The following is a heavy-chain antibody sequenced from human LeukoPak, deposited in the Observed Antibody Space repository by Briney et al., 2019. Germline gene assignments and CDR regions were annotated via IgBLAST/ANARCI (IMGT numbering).Heavy chain of an antibody. CDR2: INHSGST. CDR3: ARYCSSTSCSHAEAFDI. Sequence: SETLSLTCAVYGGSFSGYYWSWIRQPPGKGLEWIGEINHSGSTNYNPSLKSRVTISVDTSKNQFSLKLSSVTAADTAVYYCARYCSSTSCSHAEAFDIWGQGTMVTVSS. D-gene: IGHD2-2*01. CDR1: GGSFSGYY. J-gene: IGHJ3*02. V-gene: IGHV4-34*01.